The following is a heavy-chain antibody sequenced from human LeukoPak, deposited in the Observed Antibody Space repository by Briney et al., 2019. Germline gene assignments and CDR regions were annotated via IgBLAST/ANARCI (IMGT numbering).Heavy chain of an antibody. CDR2: ISGSGGST. D-gene: IGHD6-13*01. Sequence: GGSLRLSCAASGFTFSSYAMSWVRQAPGKGLEWVSAISGSGGSTYYADSVKGRFTISRGNSKNTLYLQMNSLRAEDTVVYYCAKAARGYSSSWYSDYWGQGTLVTVSS. CDR3: AKAARGYSSSWYSDY. J-gene: IGHJ4*02. V-gene: IGHV3-23*01. CDR1: GFTFSSYA.